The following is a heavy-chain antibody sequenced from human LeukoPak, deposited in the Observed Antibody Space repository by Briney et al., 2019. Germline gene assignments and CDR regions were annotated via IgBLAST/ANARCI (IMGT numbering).Heavy chain of an antibody. V-gene: IGHV1-8*01. Sequence: ASVKVSCKASGYTFTSYDINWVRQATGQGLEWMGWMNPNSGNTGYAQKFQGRVTMTRNTSISTAYMELSSLRSEDTAVYYCARIDGTFHYYYYYGMGVWGQGTTVTVSS. CDR2: MNPNSGNT. CDR1: GYTFTSYD. D-gene: IGHD2/OR15-2a*01. CDR3: ARIDGTFHYYYYYGMGV. J-gene: IGHJ6*02.